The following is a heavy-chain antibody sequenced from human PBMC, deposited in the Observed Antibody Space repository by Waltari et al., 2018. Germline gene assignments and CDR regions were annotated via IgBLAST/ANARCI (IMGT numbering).Heavy chain of an antibody. V-gene: IGHV2-5*01. Sequence: QTTLKEPGPTLATPTQTLTLTCTFSGFSLGTSGVTVDWIRQPPGKALEWLAVIYWKDDKRYDFSPSLRSRLSITEDTSKNQVVLTMTNMDPVDTATYYCAHRRFPSAGGVGGFDVWGQGTMVTVSS. CDR1: GFSLGTSGVT. D-gene: IGHD3-3*01. CDR2: IYWKDDK. CDR3: AHRRFPSAGGVGGFDV. J-gene: IGHJ3*01.